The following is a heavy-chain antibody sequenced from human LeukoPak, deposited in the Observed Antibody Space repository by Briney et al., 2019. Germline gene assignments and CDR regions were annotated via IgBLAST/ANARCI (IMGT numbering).Heavy chain of an antibody. CDR1: GFTFSSDW. J-gene: IGHJ5*02. D-gene: IGHD2-15*01. Sequence: GGTLRLSCAASGFTFSSDWMSWVRQAPGKGLEWVSNIKQDGSEKYYVDSVKGRFTISRDNAKNLLYLHMNGLRAEDTAVYYCARDPTPFDPWGQGTLVTVSS. CDR2: IKQDGSEK. V-gene: IGHV3-7*01. CDR3: ARDPTPFDP.